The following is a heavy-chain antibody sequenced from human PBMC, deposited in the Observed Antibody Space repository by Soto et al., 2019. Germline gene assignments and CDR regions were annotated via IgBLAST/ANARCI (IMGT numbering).Heavy chain of an antibody. J-gene: IGHJ5*02. Sequence: QVQLQESGPGLVKPSQTLSLTCTVSGGSISSGDYYWSWIRQHPGKGLEWIGYIYYSGSTYYNPSLQSRLTISADTSKNQFSLKLSSVTAADTAVYYCARWWSGSRQGFDPWGQGTLVTVSS. D-gene: IGHD3-3*01. V-gene: IGHV4-31*03. CDR3: ARWWSGSRQGFDP. CDR2: IYYSGST. CDR1: GGSISSGDYY.